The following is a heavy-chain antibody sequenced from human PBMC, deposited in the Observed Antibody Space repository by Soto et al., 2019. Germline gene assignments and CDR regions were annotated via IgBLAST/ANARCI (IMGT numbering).Heavy chain of an antibody. D-gene: IGHD3-22*01. CDR1: GFTVSSNY. V-gene: IGHV3-53*01. J-gene: IGHJ3*02. CDR3: ARNYDSTAGGAFDI. CDR2: IYSGGST. Sequence: EVQLVESGGGLIQPGGSLRLSCAASGFTVSSNYMSWVRQAPGKGLEWVSVIYSGGSTYYADSVKGRFTISRDNSKNTLYLQMNSLRAEDTAVYYCARNYDSTAGGAFDIWGQGKMVTVSS.